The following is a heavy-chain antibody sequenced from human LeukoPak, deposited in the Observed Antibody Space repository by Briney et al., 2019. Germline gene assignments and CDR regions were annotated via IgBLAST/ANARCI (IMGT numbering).Heavy chain of an antibody. CDR2: IYHSGST. V-gene: IGHV4-4*03. D-gene: IGHD3-10*01. Sequence: PLETLSLTCAVSGGSISSSNWWSWVRQPPGKGLEWIGEIYHSGSTNYNPSLKSRVTISVDKSKNQFTLKLSSVTAADTAVYYCASEPITMVRGVIITSGLRFDYWGQGTLVTVSS. J-gene: IGHJ4*02. CDR3: ASEPITMVRGVIITSGLRFDY. CDR1: GGSISSSNW.